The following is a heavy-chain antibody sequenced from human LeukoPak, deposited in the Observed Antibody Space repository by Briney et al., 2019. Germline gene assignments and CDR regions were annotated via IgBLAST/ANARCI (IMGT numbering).Heavy chain of an antibody. CDR1: GFTFSSYA. J-gene: IGHJ6*03. D-gene: IGHD2-2*01. Sequence: PGGSLRLSCAASGFTFSSYAMHWVRQAPGKGLEYVSAISRNGGSTYYANSVKGRFTISRDNSKNTLYLQMGSLRAEDMAVYYCARGYCSSTSCYEGSEYYYMDIWGKGTTVTVSS. CDR2: ISRNGGST. CDR3: ARGYCSSTSCYEGSEYYYMDI. V-gene: IGHV3-64*01.